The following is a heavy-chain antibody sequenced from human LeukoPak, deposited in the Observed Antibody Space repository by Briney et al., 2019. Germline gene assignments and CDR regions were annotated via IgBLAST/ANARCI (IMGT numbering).Heavy chain of an antibody. D-gene: IGHD2-8*01. CDR1: GFTFSSYS. CDR3: ARSPGYCTNGVCYH. V-gene: IGHV3-48*01. J-gene: IGHJ5*02. Sequence: GGSLRLSCAASGFTFSSYSMNWVRQAPGKGLEWVSYISSSSSTIYYADSVKGRFTISRDNAKNSLYLQMSSLRAEDTAVYYCARSPGYCTNGVCYHWGQGTLVTVSS. CDR2: ISSSSSTI.